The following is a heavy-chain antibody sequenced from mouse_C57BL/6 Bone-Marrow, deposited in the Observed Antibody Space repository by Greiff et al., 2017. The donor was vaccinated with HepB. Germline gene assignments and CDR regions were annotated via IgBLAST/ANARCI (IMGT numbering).Heavy chain of an antibody. CDR3: ATRIYYYGSAEGY. J-gene: IGHJ2*01. CDR2: INPNNGGT. D-gene: IGHD1-1*01. CDR1: GYTFTDYY. Sequence: EVQLQQSGPELVKPGASVKISCKASGYTFTDYYMNWVKQSHGKSLEWIGDINPNNGGTSYNQKFTGKATLTVDKPSSTAYMELLSLTSEDSAVYYCATRIYYYGSAEGYWGQGTTLTVSS. V-gene: IGHV1-26*01.